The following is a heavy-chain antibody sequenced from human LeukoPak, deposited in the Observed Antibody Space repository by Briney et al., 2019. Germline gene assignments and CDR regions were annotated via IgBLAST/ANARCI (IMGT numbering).Heavy chain of an antibody. CDR1: GFTFSSYS. CDR3: VRGGNYVWGSYDP. D-gene: IGHD3-16*01. CDR2: ISSSSSTI. V-gene: IGHV3-48*01. J-gene: IGHJ5*02. Sequence: GGSLRLSCAASGFTFSSYSMNWVRQAPGKGLEWVSYISSSSSTIYYADSVKGRFTISRDNAKNSLYLQMNSLRAEDTAVYYCVRGGNYVWGSYDPWGQGTLVTVSS.